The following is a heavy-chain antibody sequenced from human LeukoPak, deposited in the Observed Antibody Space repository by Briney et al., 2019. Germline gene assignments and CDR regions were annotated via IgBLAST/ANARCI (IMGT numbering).Heavy chain of an antibody. CDR2: INPNSGGT. D-gene: IGHD3-10*01. CDR1: GYTFTGYY. J-gene: IGHJ6*03. Sequence: EASVKVSCKASGYTFTGYYMHWVRQAPGQGLEWMGWINPNSGGTNYAQKFQGRVTMTRDTSISTAYMELSRLRSDDTAVYYCARAISSGSYYSRYYYYYMDVWGKGTTVTVSS. CDR3: ARAISSGSYYSRYYYYYMDV. V-gene: IGHV1-2*02.